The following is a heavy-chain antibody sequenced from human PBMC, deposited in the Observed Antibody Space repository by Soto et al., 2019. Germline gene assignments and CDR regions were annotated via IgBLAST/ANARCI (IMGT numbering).Heavy chain of an antibody. J-gene: IGHJ4*02. CDR1: GFTFSSYA. D-gene: IGHD3-16*01. CDR3: AKDAEGRSFWEDSRGMYYFDY. Sequence: GGSLRLSCAASGFTFSSYAMSWVRQAPGKGLEWVSAISGSGGSTYYADSVKGRFTISRDNSKNTLYLQMNSLRAEDTAVYYCAKDAEGRSFWEDSRGMYYFDYWGQGTLVTVSS. CDR2: ISGSGGST. V-gene: IGHV3-23*01.